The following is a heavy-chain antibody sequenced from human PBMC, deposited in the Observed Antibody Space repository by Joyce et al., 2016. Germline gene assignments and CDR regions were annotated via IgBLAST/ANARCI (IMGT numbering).Heavy chain of an antibody. CDR3: AKVGRGQIGKNDAFDI. J-gene: IGHJ3*02. CDR1: GFIINNFG. Sequence: QGQLEESGGGVVQPGTSLRLSCAASGFIINNFGFHWVRQATGKGLDWVAVISYDGNKKYYGGSVKGRFTIARYNPKNAVYLQMNSLRAEDTAVYYCAKVGRGQIGKNDAFDIWGQGTMVTVSS. CDR2: ISYDGNKK. D-gene: IGHD1-26*01. V-gene: IGHV3-30*18.